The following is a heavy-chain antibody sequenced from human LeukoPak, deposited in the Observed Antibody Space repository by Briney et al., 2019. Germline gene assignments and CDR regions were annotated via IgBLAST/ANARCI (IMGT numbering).Heavy chain of an antibody. D-gene: IGHD3-22*01. CDR1: GGSISSYY. CDR2: IYYSGST. CDR3: ARGWDYYDSSGYPNWYFDL. Sequence: PSETLSLTCTVSGGSISSYYWSWVRQPPGKGMEWVGYIYYSGSTNYNPSLKSRGTISVDTCKKQFSLKLSSVTAADTAVYYCARGWDYYDSSGYPNWYFDLWGRGTLVTVSS. V-gene: IGHV4-59*01. J-gene: IGHJ2*01.